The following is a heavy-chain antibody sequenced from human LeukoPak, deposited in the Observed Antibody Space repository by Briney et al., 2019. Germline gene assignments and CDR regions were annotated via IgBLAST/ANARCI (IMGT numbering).Heavy chain of an antibody. CDR1: GGSISSGGYS. V-gene: IGHV4-31*03. CDR3: ARTRVVGAEWQSWFDP. D-gene: IGHD1-26*01. CDR2: IYYSGRT. J-gene: IGHJ5*02. Sequence: SQTLPLTCTVSGGSISSGGYSWSWIRQHPGKGLEWIGYIYYSGRTHYNPSLKSRVTISVDTSKNQFSLNLASVTAADTAVYYCARTRVVGAEWQSWFDPWGQGTLVTVSS.